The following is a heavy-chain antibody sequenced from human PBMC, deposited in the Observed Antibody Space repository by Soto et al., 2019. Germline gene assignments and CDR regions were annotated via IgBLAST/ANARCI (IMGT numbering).Heavy chain of an antibody. CDR1: CGSIISYY. CDR3: ARAPSLYYQFDY. CDR2: XYYSGXN. D-gene: IGHD3-22*01. V-gene: IGHV4-59*01. Sequence: PXXTLSLTCTVSCGSIISYYWSWIRQPPGKGLEWTGYXYYSGXNNYNPYLKSRXTISVETSXKQFYLKMTSVTDEDTDVYYCARAPSLYYQFDYWGKGTLVTVSS. J-gene: IGHJ4*02.